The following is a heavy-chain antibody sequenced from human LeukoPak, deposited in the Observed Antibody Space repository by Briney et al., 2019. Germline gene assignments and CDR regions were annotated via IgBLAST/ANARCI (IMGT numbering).Heavy chain of an antibody. CDR2: INHSGST. D-gene: IGHD2-2*01. Sequence: SETLSLTCAVYGGSFSGYYWSWIRQPPGKGLEWIGEINHSGSTNYNPSLKSRVTISVDTSKNQFSLKLSSVTAADTAVYYCARGYCSSTSCYFGAGDWFDPWGQGTLVTVSS. J-gene: IGHJ5*02. CDR3: ARGYCSSTSCYFGAGDWFDP. CDR1: GGSFSGYY. V-gene: IGHV4-34*01.